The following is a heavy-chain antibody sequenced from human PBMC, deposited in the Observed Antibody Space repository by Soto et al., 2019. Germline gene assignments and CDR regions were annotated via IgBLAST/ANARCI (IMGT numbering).Heavy chain of an antibody. Sequence: SETLSLTCTVSGGSISSSSYYWGWIHQPPGKGLEWIGSIYYSGSTYYNPSLKSRVTISVDTSKNQFSLKLSSVTAADTAVYYCASELRYFDWLSSFDYWGQGTLVTVSS. J-gene: IGHJ4*02. CDR3: ASELRYFDWLSSFDY. D-gene: IGHD3-9*01. CDR1: GGSISSSSYY. CDR2: IYYSGST. V-gene: IGHV4-39*01.